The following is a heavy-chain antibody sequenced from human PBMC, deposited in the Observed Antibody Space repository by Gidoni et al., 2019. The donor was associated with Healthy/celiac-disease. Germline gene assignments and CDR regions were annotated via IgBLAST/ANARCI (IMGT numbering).Heavy chain of an antibody. CDR2: ISSSSSYI. D-gene: IGHD3-22*01. CDR3: ARASYYYDSSGYYRECAFDI. V-gene: IGHV3-21*01. Sequence: EVQLVESGGGLVKPGGSLRLSCAASGFTFSSYSMNWVRQPPGKGLEWVSSISSSSSYIYYADSVKGRFTISRDNAKNSLYLQMNSLRAEDTAVYYCARASYYYDSSGYYRECAFDIWGQGTMVTVSS. J-gene: IGHJ3*02. CDR1: GFTFSSYS.